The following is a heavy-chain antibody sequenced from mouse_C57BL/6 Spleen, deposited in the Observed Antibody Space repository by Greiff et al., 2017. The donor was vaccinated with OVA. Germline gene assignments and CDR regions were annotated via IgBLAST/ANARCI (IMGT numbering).Heavy chain of an antibody. CDR2: ISDGGSYT. CDR3: AREGSSNYFDY. D-gene: IGHD1-3*01. Sequence: EVKLQESGGGLVKPGGSLKLSCAASGFTFSSYAMSWVRQTPEKRLEWVATISDGGSYTYYPDNVKGRFTISRDNAKNNLYLQMSHLKSEDTAMYYCAREGSSNYFDYWGQGTTLTVSS. CDR1: GFTFSSYA. V-gene: IGHV5-4*01. J-gene: IGHJ2*01.